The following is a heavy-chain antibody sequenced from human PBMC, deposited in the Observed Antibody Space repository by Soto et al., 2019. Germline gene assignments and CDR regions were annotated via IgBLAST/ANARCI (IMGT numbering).Heavy chain of an antibody. CDR2: IIPIFGTA. J-gene: IGHJ4*02. CDR1: GGTFSSYA. D-gene: IGHD3-22*01. Sequence: QVQLVQSGAEVKKPGSSVKVSCKASGGTFSSYAISWVRQAPGQGLEWMGGIIPIFGTANYAQKFQGRVTITADESTSTAYMELSSLRSEDTAVYYCAREGKGYYYDSSGYSQPFDSWGQGTLVTVSS. CDR3: AREGKGYYYDSSGYSQPFDS. V-gene: IGHV1-69*01.